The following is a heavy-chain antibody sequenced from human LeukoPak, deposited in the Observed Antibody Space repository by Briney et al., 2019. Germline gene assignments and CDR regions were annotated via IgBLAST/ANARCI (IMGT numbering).Heavy chain of an antibody. CDR1: GFTFSDSA. J-gene: IGHJ5*02. V-gene: IGHV3-23*01. Sequence: GGSLRLSCAASGFTFSDSAVSWVRHSPGEGLKWVSSISDTGGRTYYADSVKGRFTITRDNSRNTVNLQMNSLTVGDTARYYCAKGGQDFDFWRFDLWGQGILVIVSS. CDR3: AKGGQDFDFWRFDL. D-gene: IGHD3-3*01. CDR2: ISDTGGRT.